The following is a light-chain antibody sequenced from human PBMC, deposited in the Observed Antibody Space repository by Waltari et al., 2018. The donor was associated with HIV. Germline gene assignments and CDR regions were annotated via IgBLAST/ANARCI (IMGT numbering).Light chain of an antibody. CDR2: KTS. J-gene: IGKJ1*01. V-gene: IGKV1-5*03. CDR3: QHYNTSSPWT. CDR1: KSMNTW. Sequence: DIQMTQSHSTLSTSVGDRIIITCRASKSMNTWLAWYQQKPGKAPKHLVYKTSSLQSWVPSRFSGSGSGTEFTLTISSLQPDDFATYYCQHYNTSSPWTFGQGTRVDI.